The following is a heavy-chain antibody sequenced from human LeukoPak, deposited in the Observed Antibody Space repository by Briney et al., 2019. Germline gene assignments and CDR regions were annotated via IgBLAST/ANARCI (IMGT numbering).Heavy chain of an antibody. CDR2: IYTSGST. D-gene: IGHD3-3*01. Sequence: SETLSLTCTVSGGSISSGSYYWSWIRQPAGKGLEWIGRIYTSGSTNYNPSLKSRVTISVDTSKNQFSLKLSSVTAADTAVYYCARHPTIFGVTYFDYWGQGTLVTVSS. V-gene: IGHV4-61*02. CDR3: ARHPTIFGVTYFDY. CDR1: GGSISSGSYY. J-gene: IGHJ4*02.